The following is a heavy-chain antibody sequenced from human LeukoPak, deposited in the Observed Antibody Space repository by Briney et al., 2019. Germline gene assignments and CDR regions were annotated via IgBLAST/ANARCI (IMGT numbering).Heavy chain of an antibody. V-gene: IGHV3-30*04. CDR3: AAGDAYDI. D-gene: IGHD1-14*01. Sequence: GGSLRLSCVASGFTFTDYAFNWVRQTPGKGMEWVAIIPSDGNTQSYADPLKGRFTISRDNAKNALYLQIHSLRAEDTAVYYCAAGDAYDIWGQGTMVTVSS. CDR2: IPSDGNTQ. CDR1: GFTFTDYA. J-gene: IGHJ3*02.